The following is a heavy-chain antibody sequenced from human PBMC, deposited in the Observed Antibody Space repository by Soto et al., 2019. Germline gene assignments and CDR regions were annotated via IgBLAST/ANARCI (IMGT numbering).Heavy chain of an antibody. D-gene: IGHD1-26*01. CDR1: GGTFSTFP. J-gene: IGHJ4*02. CDR2: ILPVSGTT. Sequence: SVKVSWKSSGGTFSTFPINWVRQAPGQGLEWMGAILPVSGTTNYAQKFQGRVTITRDTSASTAYMELSSLRSEDTAVYYCARAGVGATPNDYWGQGTLVTVSS. V-gene: IGHV1-69*05. CDR3: ARAGVGATPNDY.